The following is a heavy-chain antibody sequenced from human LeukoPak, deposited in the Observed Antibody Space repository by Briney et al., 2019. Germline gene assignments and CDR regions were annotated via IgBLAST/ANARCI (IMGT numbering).Heavy chain of an antibody. CDR3: ARQRALRPYYYYGMDV. CDR2: IIPILGIA. V-gene: IGHV1-69*04. D-gene: IGHD3-3*01. CDR1: GGTFSSYA. Sequence: ASVKVSCKASGGTFSSYAISWMRQAPGQGLERMGRIIPILGIANYAQKFQGRVTITADKSTSTAYMELSSLRSEDTAVYYCARQRALRPYYYYGMDVWGQGTLVTVSS. J-gene: IGHJ6*02.